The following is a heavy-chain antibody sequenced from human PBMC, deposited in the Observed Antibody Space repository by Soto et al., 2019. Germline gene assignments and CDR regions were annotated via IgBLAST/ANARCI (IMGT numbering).Heavy chain of an antibody. J-gene: IGHJ4*02. D-gene: IGHD6-19*01. CDR2: IYYSGST. V-gene: IGHV4-31*03. CDR1: GGSISSGGYY. CDR3: ARDSSGWYYFDY. Sequence: PSETLSLTCTVSGGSISSGGYYWSWIRQHPGKGLEWIGYIYYSGSTYYNPSLKSRVTISVGTSKNQFSLKLSSVTAADTAVYYCARDSSGWYYFDYWGQGTLVTVYS.